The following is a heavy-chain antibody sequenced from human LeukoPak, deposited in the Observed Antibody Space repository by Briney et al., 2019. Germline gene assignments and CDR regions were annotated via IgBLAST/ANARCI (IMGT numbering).Heavy chain of an antibody. CDR2: INHSGSN. Sequence: SETLSLTCAVYGGSFSGYYGSWIRKPPAKGREWIEEINHSGSNNYNPSLKSRVTISVDTSKNQFSLKLSSVTAADTAVYYCAKWVAVKAFDIWGQGTMVTVSS. CDR3: AKWVAVKAFDI. D-gene: IGHD6-19*01. CDR1: GGSFSGYY. J-gene: IGHJ3*02. V-gene: IGHV4-34*01.